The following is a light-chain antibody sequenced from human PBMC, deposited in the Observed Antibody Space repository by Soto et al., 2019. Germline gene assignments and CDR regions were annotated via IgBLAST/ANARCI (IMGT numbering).Light chain of an antibody. Sequence: DIVMTQSPLSLPVTPGEPASISCRSSQSLLHSNGYNYLDWYLQKPGQAPRLLIYGASSRATGIPDRFSGSGSGTDFTLTISSLQPEDFATYYCQQSYSTPLTFGQGTKVDIK. CDR1: QSLLHSNGYNY. CDR2: GAS. J-gene: IGKJ1*01. CDR3: QQSYSTPLT. V-gene: IGKV2-28*01.